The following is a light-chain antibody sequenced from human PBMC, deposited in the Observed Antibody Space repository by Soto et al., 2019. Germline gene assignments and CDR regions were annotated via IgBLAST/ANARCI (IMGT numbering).Light chain of an antibody. Sequence: QSGLTQPASVSGSPGQSITISCTGTSSDVGGYNYVSWYQQHPGKAPKLMIYEVSNRPSGVSNRFSGSKSGNTASLTISGLQAEDEADYYCSSYTSSSTPRVFGTGTKVTVL. CDR3: SSYTSSSTPRV. V-gene: IGLV2-14*01. J-gene: IGLJ1*01. CDR2: EVS. CDR1: SSDVGGYNY.